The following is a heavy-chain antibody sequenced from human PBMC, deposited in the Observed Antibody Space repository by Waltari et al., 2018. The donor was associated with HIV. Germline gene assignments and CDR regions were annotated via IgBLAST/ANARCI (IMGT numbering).Heavy chain of an antibody. J-gene: IGHJ6*02. CDR2: INSGGSST. D-gene: IGHD6-13*01. CDR3: ASGYSSSWRSDYYYYGMDV. CDR1: GFTFSSYW. Sequence: EVQLVEAGGGLVQPGGSLSPSCAGSGFTFSSYWMHWARQAPGKGLVWVSRINSGGSSTSYADSVKGRLTISRDNAKNTLYLQMNSLRAEDTAVYYCASGYSSSWRSDYYYYGMDVWGQGTTVTVSS. V-gene: IGHV3-74*01.